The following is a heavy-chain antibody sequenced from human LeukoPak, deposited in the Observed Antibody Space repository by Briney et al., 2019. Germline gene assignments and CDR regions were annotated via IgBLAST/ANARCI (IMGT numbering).Heavy chain of an antibody. Sequence: ASVKVSCKASGYTFTGYYMHWVRQAPGQGLEWMGWINPNTGGTNYAQKFQGRVTMTSNTSITTAYMELSRLRSDDTAVYYCARGISDYYDSSGYLSDWGQGTLVTVSS. CDR3: ARGISDYYDSSGYLSD. D-gene: IGHD3-22*01. CDR2: INPNTGGT. CDR1: GYTFTGYY. V-gene: IGHV1-2*02. J-gene: IGHJ4*02.